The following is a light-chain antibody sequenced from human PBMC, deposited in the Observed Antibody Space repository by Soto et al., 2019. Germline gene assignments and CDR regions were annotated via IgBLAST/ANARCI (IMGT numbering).Light chain of an antibody. CDR2: EVS. V-gene: IGLV2-14*01. CDR1: SSDVGGYNY. CDR3: SSYTSSSTLV. J-gene: IGLJ1*01. Sequence: QSALTLPASVSGSPGQSITISCTGTSSDVGGYNYVSWYQQHPGKAPKLMIYEVSNRPSGVSNRFSGSKSGNTASLTISGLQAEDDADYYCSSYTSSSTLVFGNGTTVTVL.